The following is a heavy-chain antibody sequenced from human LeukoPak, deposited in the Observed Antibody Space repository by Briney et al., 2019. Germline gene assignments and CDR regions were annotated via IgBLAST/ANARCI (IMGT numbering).Heavy chain of an antibody. CDR3: ARDVELVGSSWYYYYMDV. V-gene: IGHV4-4*07. J-gene: IGHJ6*03. CDR2: IYTSGST. D-gene: IGHD6-13*01. Sequence: SETLSHTCTVSGGSIIGYYWSWIRQPAGKGLEWIGRIYTSGSTNHNPSLKSRVTISVDKSQNQFSLKLSSVTAADTAVYYCARDVELVGSSWYYYYMDVWGKRTAVTVSS. CDR1: GGSIIGYY.